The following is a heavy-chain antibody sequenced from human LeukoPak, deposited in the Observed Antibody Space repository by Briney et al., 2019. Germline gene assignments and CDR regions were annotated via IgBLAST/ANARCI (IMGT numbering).Heavy chain of an antibody. CDR3: TTWRYCSGGSCYSGWLDP. J-gene: IGHJ5*02. CDR1: GFTISNAW. V-gene: IGHV3-15*01. D-gene: IGHD2-15*01. CDR2: IKSKTDGGTT. Sequence: GGSLRLSCAASGFTISNAWMSWVRQAPGKGLEWVGRIKSKTDGGTTDYAAPVKGRFTISRDDSKNTLYLQMNSLKTEDTAVYYCTTWRYCSGGSCYSGWLDPWGQGTLVTVSS.